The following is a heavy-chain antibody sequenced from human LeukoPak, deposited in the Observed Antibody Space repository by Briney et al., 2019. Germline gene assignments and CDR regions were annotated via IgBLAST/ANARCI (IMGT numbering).Heavy chain of an antibody. CDR2: IDHGGST. CDR3: ARGPPVDY. Sequence: PPETLSLTCAVYGGSFSGYYWSWIRQPPGKGLEWIGEIDHGGSTNYNPSLKSRVTISVDTSKNQFSLKLSSVTAADTAVYYCARGPPVDYWGQGTLVTVSS. J-gene: IGHJ4*02. CDR1: GGSFSGYY. V-gene: IGHV4-34*01.